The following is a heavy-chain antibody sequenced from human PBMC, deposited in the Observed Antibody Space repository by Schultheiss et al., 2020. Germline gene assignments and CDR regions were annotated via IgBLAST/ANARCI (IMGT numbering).Heavy chain of an antibody. D-gene: IGHD4-17*01. CDR1: GGSISSYY. V-gene: IGHV4-59*01. CDR3: ARDSDYGDYFPFDY. J-gene: IGHJ4*02. Sequence: SETLSLTCTVSGGSISSYYWSWIRQPPGKGLEWIGYIYYSGSTNYNPSLKSRVTISVDTSKNQFSLKLSSVTAADTAVYYCARDSDYGDYFPFDYWGQGTLVTVSS. CDR2: IYYSGST.